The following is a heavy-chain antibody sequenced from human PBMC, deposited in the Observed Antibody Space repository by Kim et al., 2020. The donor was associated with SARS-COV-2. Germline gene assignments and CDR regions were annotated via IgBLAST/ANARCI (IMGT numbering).Heavy chain of an antibody. Sequence: GGSLRLSCAASGFTFSSYGMHWVRQAPGKGLEWVAVIWYDGSNKYYADSVKGRFTISRDNSKNTLYLQMNSLRAEDTAVYYCAREIVLRFLEWSSTHYGMDVWGQGTTVTVSS. V-gene: IGHV3-33*01. CDR2: IWYDGSNK. CDR3: AREIVLRFLEWSSTHYGMDV. D-gene: IGHD3-3*01. CDR1: GFTFSSYG. J-gene: IGHJ6*02.